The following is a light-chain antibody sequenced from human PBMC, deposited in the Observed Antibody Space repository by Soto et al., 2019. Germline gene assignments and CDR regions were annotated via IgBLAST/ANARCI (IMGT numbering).Light chain of an antibody. CDR1: SSDVVGYNY. CDR3: SSYTRSSTLYVV. J-gene: IGLJ2*01. V-gene: IGLV2-14*01. CDR2: DVS. Sequence: QSALTQPASVSGSPGQSITISCTGTSSDVVGYNYVSWYQQHPGKAPKLMIYDVSNRPSGVSNRFSGSKSGNTASLTISGLQAEDEADYYCSSYTRSSTLYVVFGGGTKVTVL.